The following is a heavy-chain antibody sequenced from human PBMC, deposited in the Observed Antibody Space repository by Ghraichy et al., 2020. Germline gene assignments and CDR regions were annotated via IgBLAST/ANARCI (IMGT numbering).Heavy chain of an antibody. CDR1: GYRFTSYW. V-gene: IGHV5-51*01. CDR3: ARQGSGGRSLDY. J-gene: IGHJ4*02. CDR2: IYPGDSET. D-gene: IGHD2-15*01. Sequence: GESLNISCKGSGYRFTSYWIDWVRQMHGKGLEWMGTIYPGDSETRYSPSLQGQVTISVDKSINTAYLQWSSLKASDTAMYYCARQGSGGRSLDYWGQGTLVTVSS.